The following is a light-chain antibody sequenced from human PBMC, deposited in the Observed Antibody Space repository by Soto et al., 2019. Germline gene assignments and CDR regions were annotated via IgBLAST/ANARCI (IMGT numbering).Light chain of an antibody. CDR3: MQETHWPIT. V-gene: IGKV2-30*02. CDR1: QSLVHSDGIAY. J-gene: IGKJ5*01. Sequence: AAMTQTPLSLSVAPGQPASIACRSNQSLVHSDGIAYFSWFQQKPGRSPRRLIYKVSNRASGVPARFSGSGSGTDFALKISRVEAEDVGVYYCMQETHWPITFGQGTRLEIK. CDR2: KVS.